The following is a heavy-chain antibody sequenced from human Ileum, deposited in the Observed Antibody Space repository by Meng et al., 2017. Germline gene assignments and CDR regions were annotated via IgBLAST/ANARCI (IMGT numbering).Heavy chain of an antibody. J-gene: IGHJ4*02. CDR1: GYTFTNYY. Sequence: ASVKVSCKASGYTFTNYYMHWVRQAPGQGLEWMGIINPSGGSTSYVQKPQGRATMTRDTYTSTVYMELSSLRSEDTDVYYCARTPGDYGHFDYWGQGTLVTVSS. CDR2: INPSGGST. D-gene: IGHD4-17*01. CDR3: ARTPGDYGHFDY. V-gene: IGHV1-46*01.